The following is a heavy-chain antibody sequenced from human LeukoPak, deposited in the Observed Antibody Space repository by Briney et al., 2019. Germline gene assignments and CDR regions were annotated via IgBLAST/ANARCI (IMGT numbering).Heavy chain of an antibody. CDR1: GFTFSSYW. J-gene: IGHJ4*02. CDR2: IKQDGSEK. D-gene: IGHD3-22*01. CDR3: ARDKSGDNEWAYYYDSSGYYSSHFDY. Sequence: PGGSLRLSCAASGFTFSSYWMSWVRQAPGKGLEWVANIKQDGSEKYYVDSVKGRFTISRDNAKNSLYLQMNSLRAEDTAVYYCARDKSGDNEWAYYYDSSGYYSSHFDYWGQGTLVIVSS. V-gene: IGHV3-7*01.